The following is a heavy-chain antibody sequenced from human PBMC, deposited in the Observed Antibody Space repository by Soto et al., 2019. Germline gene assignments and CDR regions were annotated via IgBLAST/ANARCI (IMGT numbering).Heavy chain of an antibody. J-gene: IGHJ4*02. CDR2: ISSNGGST. CDR3: ARDGTLRGDYYFDY. CDR1: GFTFSSYA. V-gene: IGHV3-64*01. Sequence: GGSLRLSCAASGFTFSSYAMHWVRQAPGKGLEYVSAISSNGGSTYYANSVKGRFTISRDNSKNTLYLQMGSLRAEDMAVYYCARDGTLRGDYYFDYWGQGTLVTVS. D-gene: IGHD4-17*01.